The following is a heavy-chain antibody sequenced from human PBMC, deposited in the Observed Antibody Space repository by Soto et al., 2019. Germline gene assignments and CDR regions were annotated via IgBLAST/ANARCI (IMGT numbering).Heavy chain of an antibody. Sequence: QVQLVESGGGVVQPGRSLRLSCAASGFTFSSYGMHWVRQAPGKGLEWVAVIWYDGSNKYSADSVKGRFTISRDNSKNTLYLQMNSLRAEDTAVYYCARDDIVGYDTVDAFDIWGQGTMVTVSS. V-gene: IGHV3-33*01. J-gene: IGHJ3*02. CDR1: GFTFSSYG. CDR3: ARDDIVGYDTVDAFDI. CDR2: IWYDGSNK. D-gene: IGHD5-12*01.